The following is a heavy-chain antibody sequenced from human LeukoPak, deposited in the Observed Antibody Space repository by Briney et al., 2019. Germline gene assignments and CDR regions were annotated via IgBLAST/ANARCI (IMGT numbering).Heavy chain of an antibody. CDR3: AKVSSSGWYFDY. CDR1: GFTFDDYA. Sequence: PGGSLRLSCAASGFTFDDYAMHWVRQAPGKGLEWVSGISWNSGSIGYADSVKGRFTISRDNAKNSLYLQMNSLRAEDTALYYCAKVSSSGWYFDYWGQGTLVTVSS. D-gene: IGHD6-19*01. V-gene: IGHV3-9*01. CDR2: ISWNSGSI. J-gene: IGHJ4*02.